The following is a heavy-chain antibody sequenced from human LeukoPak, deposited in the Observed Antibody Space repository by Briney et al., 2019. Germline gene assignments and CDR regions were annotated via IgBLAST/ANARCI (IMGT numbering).Heavy chain of an antibody. V-gene: IGHV3-48*02. Sequence: GGSLRLSCAASGFTFRSYAMQWVRQAPGKGLEWVSYITYNSGTIFYADSVKGRFTISRDNAEDSLYLQMSSLRDEDTAVYYCARDSGYSYADDYWGQGTLVTVPS. CDR1: GFTFRSYA. CDR3: ARDSGYSYADDY. J-gene: IGHJ4*02. D-gene: IGHD5-18*01. CDR2: ITYNSGTI.